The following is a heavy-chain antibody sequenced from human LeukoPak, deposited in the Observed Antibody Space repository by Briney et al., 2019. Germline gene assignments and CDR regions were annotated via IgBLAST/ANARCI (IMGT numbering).Heavy chain of an antibody. CDR3: ARGDY. V-gene: IGHV3-9*01. Sequence: GGSLRLSCAASGFTFDDYAMHWVRQAPGKGLEWVSGISWNSGSIGYADSVKGRFTISRGNAKNSLYLQMNSLRAEDTAVYYCARGDYWGQGTLVTVSS. CDR1: GFTFDDYA. CDR2: ISWNSGSI. J-gene: IGHJ4*02.